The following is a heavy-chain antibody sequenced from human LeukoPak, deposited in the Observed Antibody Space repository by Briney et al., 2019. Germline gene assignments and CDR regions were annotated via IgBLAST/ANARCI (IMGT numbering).Heavy chain of an antibody. CDR3: ARDPTIFGVAIVPDY. J-gene: IGHJ4*02. Sequence: PGGSLRLSCAASGFTFSNYWMSWVRQAPGKGLEWVANIKQDGNEKYYVDSVKGRFTISRDNAKNSLYLQMNSLRAEDTAVYYCARDPTIFGVAIVPDYWGQGTLVTVSS. D-gene: IGHD3-3*01. CDR1: GFTFSNYW. V-gene: IGHV3-7*01. CDR2: IKQDGNEK.